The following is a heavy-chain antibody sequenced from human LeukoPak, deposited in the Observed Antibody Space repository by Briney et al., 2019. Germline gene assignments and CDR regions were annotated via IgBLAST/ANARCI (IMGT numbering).Heavy chain of an antibody. CDR1: GYTFTDYY. J-gene: IGHJ4*02. Sequence: ASVKVSCKASGYTFTDYYMHWVRQAPGQGLGWMGWINPNSGGTNYAQKFQGRVTMTRDTSISTAYMELSRLRSDDTAVYYCARDQSVADLDYWGQGTLVTVSS. CDR2: INPNSGGT. CDR3: ARDQSVADLDY. V-gene: IGHV1-2*02. D-gene: IGHD2-21*01.